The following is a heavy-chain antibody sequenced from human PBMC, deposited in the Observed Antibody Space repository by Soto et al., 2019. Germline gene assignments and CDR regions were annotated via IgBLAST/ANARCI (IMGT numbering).Heavy chain of an antibody. J-gene: IGHJ4*02. Sequence: QPGGSLRLSCAASGFTFSSYGMHWVRQAPGKGLEWVAGIWYDGSNKYYADSVKGRFTISRDNSKNTLYLQMNSLRAEDTAVYYCASLGRGSSSIDYFDYWGQGTLVTVSS. CDR2: IWYDGSNK. CDR1: GFTFSSYG. CDR3: ASLGRGSSSIDYFDY. D-gene: IGHD6-6*01. V-gene: IGHV3-33*01.